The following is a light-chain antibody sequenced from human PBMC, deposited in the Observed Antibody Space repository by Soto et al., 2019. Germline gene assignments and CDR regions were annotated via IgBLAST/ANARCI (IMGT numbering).Light chain of an antibody. Sequence: QSALTQPRSVSGSPGQSVTISCTGTSSDVGGYNYVSWYQQHPGKAPKLMIYDVSTRPSGVPDRFSGSKSVNTASLTISGLQAEDAADYYCCAYAGRALFVGGTKLTVL. CDR1: SSDVGGYNY. V-gene: IGLV2-11*01. CDR2: DVS. CDR3: CAYAGRAL. J-gene: IGLJ2*01.